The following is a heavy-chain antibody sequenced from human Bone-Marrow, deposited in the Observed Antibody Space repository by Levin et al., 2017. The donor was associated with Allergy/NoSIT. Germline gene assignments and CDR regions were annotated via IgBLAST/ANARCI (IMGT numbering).Heavy chain of an antibody. Sequence: SETLSLTCAISGDSVSSNSAAWNWIRQSPSRGLEWLGRTYYRSKWYNDYAVSVKSRITINPDTSKNQFSLQLNSVTPEDTAVYYCARDFSPQLELHGWFDPWGQGTLVTVSS. J-gene: IGHJ5*02. CDR3: ARDFSPQLELHGWFDP. V-gene: IGHV6-1*01. CDR1: GDSVSSNSAA. D-gene: IGHD1-7*01. CDR2: TYYRSKWYN.